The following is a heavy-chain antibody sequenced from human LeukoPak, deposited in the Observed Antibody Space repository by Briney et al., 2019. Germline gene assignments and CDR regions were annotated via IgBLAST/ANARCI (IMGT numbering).Heavy chain of an antibody. D-gene: IGHD6-19*01. CDR1: GYKFIDYY. J-gene: IGHJ4*02. V-gene: IGHV1-2*02. CDR3: AREPRPRGGWFVSE. CDR2: INPNSGGT. Sequence: ASVKLSCKSSGYKFIDYYMHWVRQAPGQGLEWMGWINPNSGGTNYAQKFQGRVSMTRDTSISTLYMDLSSLRSDDTAVYYCAREPRPRGGWFVSEWGQGTRVTVSS.